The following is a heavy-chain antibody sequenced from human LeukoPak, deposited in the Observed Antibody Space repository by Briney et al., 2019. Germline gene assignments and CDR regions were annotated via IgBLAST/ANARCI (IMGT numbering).Heavy chain of an antibody. Sequence: GGSLRLSCTASGFTFGDYAMSWFRQAPGKGLEWVGFIRSKAYGGTTEYAASVKGRFTISRDDSKSIAYLQMNSLKTEDTAVYYCTRDWFGSSWGGNYWGQGTLVTVSS. CDR2: IRSKAYGGTT. CDR1: GFTFGDYA. J-gene: IGHJ4*02. V-gene: IGHV3-49*03. CDR3: TRDWFGSSWGGNY. D-gene: IGHD6-13*01.